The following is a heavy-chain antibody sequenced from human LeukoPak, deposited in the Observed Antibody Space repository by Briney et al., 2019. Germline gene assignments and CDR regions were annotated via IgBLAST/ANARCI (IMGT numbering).Heavy chain of an antibody. D-gene: IGHD3-10*01. CDR1: GYTFSSYG. J-gene: IGHJ2*01. V-gene: IGHV1-18*01. CDR2: ISVYNGDT. Sequence: ASVKVSCKASGYTFSSYGITWVRQAPGQGLEWMGWISVYNGDTNYAQKVQSRVTMTTDTSTTTAYMELRSLRSDDTAVYYCARGDYYYGSGSSERYFDLWGRGTLVTVSS. CDR3: ARGDYYYGSGSSERYFDL.